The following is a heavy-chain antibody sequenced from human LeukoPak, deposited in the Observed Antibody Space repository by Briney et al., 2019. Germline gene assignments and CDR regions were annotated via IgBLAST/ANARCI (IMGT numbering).Heavy chain of an antibody. CDR1: GFTFSSYG. V-gene: IGHV3-30*18. Sequence: PGGSLRLSCAASGFTFSSYGMHWVRQAPGKGLEWVAVISYDGSNKYYADSVKGRFTISRDNSKNTLYLQMNSLRAEDTAVYCCAKDSRVGGGRSIAALVYYYGMDVWGQGTTVTVSS. D-gene: IGHD6-6*01. CDR2: ISYDGSNK. CDR3: AKDSRVGGGRSIAALVYYYGMDV. J-gene: IGHJ6*02.